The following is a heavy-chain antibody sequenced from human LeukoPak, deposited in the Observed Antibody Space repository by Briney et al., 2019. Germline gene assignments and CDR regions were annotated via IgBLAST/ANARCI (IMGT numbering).Heavy chain of an antibody. D-gene: IGHD6-19*01. CDR1: GFIFSSYW. Sequence: GGSLRLSCVASGFIFSSYWMSWARQAPGKGLEWVAVISYDGSNKDYEDSVKGRFTISRDNSKNTLYLQMNSLRAEDTAVYYCAKDSSGWYWSGMDVWGQGTTVTVSS. V-gene: IGHV3-30*18. J-gene: IGHJ6*02. CDR3: AKDSSGWYWSGMDV. CDR2: ISYDGSNK.